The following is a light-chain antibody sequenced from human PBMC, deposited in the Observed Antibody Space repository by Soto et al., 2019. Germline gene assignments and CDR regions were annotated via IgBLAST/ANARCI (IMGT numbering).Light chain of an antibody. CDR2: GAS. Sequence: EIVLTQSPGTLSLSPGERATLSCRASQSVSSSDLAWYQQKPGQAPRLLIYGASSRATGIPDRFSGSGSGTDFTLTISGLEPEASAAYYCQRHGATFGQGTKVEIK. J-gene: IGKJ1*01. V-gene: IGKV3-20*01. CDR1: QSVSSSD. CDR3: QRHGAT.